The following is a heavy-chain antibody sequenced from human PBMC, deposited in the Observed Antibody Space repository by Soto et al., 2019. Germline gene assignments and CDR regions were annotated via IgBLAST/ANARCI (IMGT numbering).Heavy chain of an antibody. Sequence: SETLSLTCSVSGDSINSDRYYWGWIRQPPGKGLEWIGSIYYSGSTYYNPSLKSRVTISVDTSKNQFSLKLSSVTAADTAVYYCARVDSSSLEFQHWGQGTLVTVSS. CDR1: GDSINSDRYY. CDR2: IYYSGST. J-gene: IGHJ1*01. D-gene: IGHD6-13*01. CDR3: ARVDSSSLEFQH. V-gene: IGHV4-39*07.